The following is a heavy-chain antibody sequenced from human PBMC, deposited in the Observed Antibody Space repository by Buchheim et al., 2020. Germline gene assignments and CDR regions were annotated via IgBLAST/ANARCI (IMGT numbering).Heavy chain of an antibody. CDR3: AKDLHCTKGICYTHPGYGLDV. CDR1: GFSFSSYG. J-gene: IGHJ6*02. V-gene: IGHV3-30*18. Sequence: QEQLVESGGGVVQPGRSLRLSCAASGFSFSSYGMHWARQAPGKGLEWVAVTSYDGSNKYYGDSVKGRFTISRDNSKNTLYLQMNSLGAEDTAVYYCAKDLHCTKGICYTHPGYGLDVWGRGTT. CDR2: TSYDGSNK. D-gene: IGHD2-8*01.